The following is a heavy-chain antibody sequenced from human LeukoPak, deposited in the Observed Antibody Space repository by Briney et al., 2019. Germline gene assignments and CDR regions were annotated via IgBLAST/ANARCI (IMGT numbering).Heavy chain of an antibody. CDR3: AKDGGSRIYYYYYGMDV. V-gene: IGHV3-30*02. CDR2: IQYDGSNK. CDR1: GFTFSSYG. Sequence: GGSLRLSCAASGFTFSSYGMHWVRQAPGKGLEWVAFIQYDGSNKYYADSVKGRFTISRDNSKNTLYLQMNSLRAEDTAVYYCAKDGGSRIYYYYYGMDVRGQGTTVTVSS. J-gene: IGHJ6*02. D-gene: IGHD2-2*01.